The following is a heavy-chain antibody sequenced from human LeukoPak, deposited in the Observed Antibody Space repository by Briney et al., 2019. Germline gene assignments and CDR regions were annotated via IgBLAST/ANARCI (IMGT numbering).Heavy chain of an antibody. CDR1: GFTFSDCY. V-gene: IGHV3-11*04. Sequence: GGSLRLSCAASGFTFSDCYMSWIRQAPGKGLEWVSYISSSGSAIYFADSLKGRFTISRDNAKNSLYLQMNSLRAEDTAVYFCARVGDSSGFYYYFDYWGQGSLVTVSS. J-gene: IGHJ4*02. CDR2: ISSSGSAI. CDR3: ARVGDSSGFYYYFDY. D-gene: IGHD3-22*01.